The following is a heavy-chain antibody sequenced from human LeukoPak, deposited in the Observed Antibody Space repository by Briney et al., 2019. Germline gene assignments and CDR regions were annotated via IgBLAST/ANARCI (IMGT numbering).Heavy chain of an antibody. Sequence: ASVKVSCNASRYTFTSYDINWVRQATGQGLEWMGWMNPNSGNTGYAQKFQGRVTITRNTSISTAYMERSSLRSEDTAVYYCARGLRVIVGAISYYFDYWGQGPLVTVSS. CDR3: ARGLRVIVGAISYYFDY. CDR2: MNPNSGNT. CDR1: RYTFTSYD. V-gene: IGHV1-8*03. J-gene: IGHJ4*02. D-gene: IGHD1-26*01.